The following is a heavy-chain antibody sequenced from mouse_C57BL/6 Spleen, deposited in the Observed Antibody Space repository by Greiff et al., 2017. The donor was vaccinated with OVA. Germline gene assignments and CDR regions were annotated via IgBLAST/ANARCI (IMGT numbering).Heavy chain of an antibody. CDR2: INPNNGGT. CDR1: GYTFTDYN. Sequence: VQLQQSGPELVKPGASVKIPCKASGYTFTDYNMDWVKQSPGKSLEWIGDINPNNGGTIYNQKFKGKGTLTVDKSSSTAYMKLRSLTSEDTAVYYCARTYYDYCYFDDWGQGTTLTVSS. J-gene: IGHJ2*01. V-gene: IGHV1-18*01. CDR3: ARTYYDYCYFDD. D-gene: IGHD2-4*01.